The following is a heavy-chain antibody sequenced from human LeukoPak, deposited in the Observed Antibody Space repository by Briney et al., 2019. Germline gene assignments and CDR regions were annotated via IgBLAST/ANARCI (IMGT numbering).Heavy chain of an antibody. CDR1: GYTFTGYY. Sequence: ASVKVSCKASGYTFTGYYMHWVRQAPGQGLEWMGWINPNSGGTNYAQKFQGRVTMTRDTSISTAYMELSSLRSEDTAVYYCATSQPKLRYFDWLRYWYFDLWGRGTLVTVSS. J-gene: IGHJ2*01. CDR2: INPNSGGT. D-gene: IGHD3-9*01. CDR3: ATSQPKLRYFDWLRYWYFDL. V-gene: IGHV1-2*02.